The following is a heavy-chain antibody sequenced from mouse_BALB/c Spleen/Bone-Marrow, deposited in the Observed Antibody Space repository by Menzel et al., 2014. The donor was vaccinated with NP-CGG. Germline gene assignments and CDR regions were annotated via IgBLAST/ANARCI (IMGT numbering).Heavy chain of an antibody. V-gene: IGHV1-9*01. CDR3: ARSGIRTEHAFDY. CDR1: GYTFTDYW. J-gene: IGHJ2*01. D-gene: IGHD4-1*01. Sequence: QVQLQQSGAELMKPGASVRISCKATGYTFTDYWIQWVKQRPGHGLEWIGEILPGSGNTNYNEKFKGKATFTADASSNTAYMHLNSLASEDSAVYNCARSGIRTEHAFDYWGQGTTLTVAS. CDR2: ILPGSGNT.